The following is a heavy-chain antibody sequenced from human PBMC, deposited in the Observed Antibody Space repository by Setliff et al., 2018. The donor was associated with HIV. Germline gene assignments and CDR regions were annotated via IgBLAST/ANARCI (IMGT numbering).Heavy chain of an antibody. Sequence: GGSLRLSCAASGFTFSSYVMHWVRQSPGKGLEWVALTWYDGRTTYYADSVKGRFTISRDNSKNTLNLQMNTLRAEDTAMYYCAKVGREYNGYDLTFDSWGQGTLVT. CDR1: GFTFSSYV. D-gene: IGHD5-12*01. CDR2: TWYDGRTT. CDR3: AKVGREYNGYDLTFDS. J-gene: IGHJ4*02. V-gene: IGHV3-30*02.